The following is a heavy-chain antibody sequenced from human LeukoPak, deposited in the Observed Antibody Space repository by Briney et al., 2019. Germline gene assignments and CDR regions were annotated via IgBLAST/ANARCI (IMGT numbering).Heavy chain of an antibody. D-gene: IGHD2-2*01. J-gene: IGHJ4*02. V-gene: IGHV3-30*02. Sequence: GGSLRLSCSACGFTFSSYGRHWVRQAPGEGLEWMAFIRYDGNNEYYADSVKGRFTISRDNSKNTLYLQMSSLRAEDTAVYYCAKDLSANDCLNTRCYRAFDHWGQGGLVTVSS. CDR1: GFTFSSYG. CDR2: IRYDGNNE. CDR3: AKDLSANDCLNTRCYRAFDH.